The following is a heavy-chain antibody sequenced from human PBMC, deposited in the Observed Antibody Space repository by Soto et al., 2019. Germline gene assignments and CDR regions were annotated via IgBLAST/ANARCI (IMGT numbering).Heavy chain of an antibody. CDR3: ARGIRDGYNSDFDY. J-gene: IGHJ4*02. CDR1: GGSFSGYY. V-gene: IGHV4-34*01. Sequence: SETLSLTCAVYGGSFSGYYWSWIRQPPGKGLEWIGEINHSGSTNYNPSLKSGLTISVDTSKNQFSLKLSSVTAADTAVYYCARGIRDGYNSDFDYWGQGTLVTVSS. D-gene: IGHD5-12*01. CDR2: INHSGST.